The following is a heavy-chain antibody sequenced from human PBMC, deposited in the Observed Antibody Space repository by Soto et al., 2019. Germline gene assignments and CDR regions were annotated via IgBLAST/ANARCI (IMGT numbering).Heavy chain of an antibody. CDR1: GFTFSSYS. V-gene: IGHV3-48*02. CDR3: ATDVLRFLEASYYYYGMDV. J-gene: IGHJ6*02. CDR2: ISSSSSTI. D-gene: IGHD3-3*01. Sequence: VQLVESGGGLVQPGGSLRLSCAASGFTFSSYSMNWVRQAPGKGLEWVSYISSSSSTIYYADSVKGRFTISRDNAKNSLYLQMNSLRDEDTAVYYCATDVLRFLEASYYYYGMDVWGQGTTVTVSS.